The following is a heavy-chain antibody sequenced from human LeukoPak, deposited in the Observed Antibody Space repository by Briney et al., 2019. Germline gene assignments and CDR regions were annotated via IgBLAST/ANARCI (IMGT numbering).Heavy chain of an antibody. D-gene: IGHD6-13*01. V-gene: IGHV3-20*04. CDR1: GFTFSNCD. Sequence: PGGSLRLSCAASGFTFSNCDMHWVRQAPGKGLEWVSGINWNGGSTGYADSVKGRFTISRDNAKNSLYLQMNSLRVEDTALYYCARDPNSSSWLTENWFDPWGQGTLVTVSS. CDR3: ARDPNSSSWLTENWFDP. J-gene: IGHJ5*02. CDR2: INWNGGST.